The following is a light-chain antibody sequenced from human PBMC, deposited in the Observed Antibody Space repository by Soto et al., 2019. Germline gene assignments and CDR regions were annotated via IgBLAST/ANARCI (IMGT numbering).Light chain of an antibody. J-gene: IGKJ3*01. V-gene: IGKV1-12*01. Sequence: DIQMTQLPSSMSASVGDRVTITCRASQGISRWLAWYHQKPGKAPNRLIYSASTLHSGVPSRFSGSGSGTDFTLTISSLQPEDFGTYYCQQANSFPLTFGPGTKVDMK. CDR1: QGISRW. CDR3: QQANSFPLT. CDR2: SAS.